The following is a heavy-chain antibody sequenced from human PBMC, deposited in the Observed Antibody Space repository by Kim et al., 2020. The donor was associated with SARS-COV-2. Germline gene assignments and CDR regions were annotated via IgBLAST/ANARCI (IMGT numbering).Heavy chain of an antibody. V-gene: IGHV1-18*04. CDR3: ARDRAEGLPGYYYYYYGMDV. Sequence: ASVKVSCKASGYTFTSYGISWVRQAPGQGLEWMGWISAYNGNTNYAQKLQGRVTMTTDTSTSTAYMELRSLRSDDTAVYYCARDRAEGLPGYYYYYYGMDVWGQGTTVTVSS. J-gene: IGHJ6*02. CDR1: GYTFTSYG. D-gene: IGHD7-27*01. CDR2: ISAYNGNT.